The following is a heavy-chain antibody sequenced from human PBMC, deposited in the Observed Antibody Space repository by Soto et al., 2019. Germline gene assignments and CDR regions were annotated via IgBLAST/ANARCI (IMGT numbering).Heavy chain of an antibody. D-gene: IGHD6-19*01. J-gene: IGHJ6*03. CDR1: GYTFSNYG. CDR3: ARIEGVAGAPYYHYMDV. CDR2: ISAYNGDT. Sequence: QVQLVQSGAEVKKPGASVKVSCKASGYTFSNYGITWVRQAPGQGLEWMGWISAYNGDTNYAQKLQGRVNLMTDTSTSTAYMELRSPRSDGTAVYFCARIEGVAGAPYYHYMDVWGKGTAVTVSS. V-gene: IGHV1-18*01.